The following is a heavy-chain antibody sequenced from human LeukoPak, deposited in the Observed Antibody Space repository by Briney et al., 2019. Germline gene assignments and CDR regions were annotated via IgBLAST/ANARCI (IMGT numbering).Heavy chain of an antibody. Sequence: MPGGSLRLSCAASEFTFSDYYMSWIRQAPGKGLEWVSYISGTGNTIYYTDSVKGRFTISRDNAKNSLFLQMNSLRAEDTAVYYCAKASAMIVVVSKHFDYWGQGTLVTVSS. D-gene: IGHD3-22*01. CDR2: ISGTGNTI. J-gene: IGHJ4*02. V-gene: IGHV3-11*01. CDR1: EFTFSDYY. CDR3: AKASAMIVVVSKHFDY.